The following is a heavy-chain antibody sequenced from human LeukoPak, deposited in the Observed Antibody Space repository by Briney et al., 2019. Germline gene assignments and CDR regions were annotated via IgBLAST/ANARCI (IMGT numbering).Heavy chain of an antibody. Sequence: ASVKVSCKASGGTFSSYAISWVRQAPGQGLEWMGRIIPIFGTANYAQKFQGRVTITTDESTSTAYMELSSLRSEDTAVYYCARDALIDYHDSSGPHDYWGQGTLVTVSS. CDR2: IIPIFGTA. CDR3: ARDALIDYHDSSGPHDY. CDR1: GGTFSSYA. J-gene: IGHJ4*02. D-gene: IGHD3-22*01. V-gene: IGHV1-69*05.